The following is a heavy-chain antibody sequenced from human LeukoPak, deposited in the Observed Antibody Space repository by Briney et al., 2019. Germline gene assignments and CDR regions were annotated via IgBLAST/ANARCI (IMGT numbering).Heavy chain of an antibody. D-gene: IGHD3-3*01. CDR3: AKLSPNSDF. CDR1: GYTFTGYF. Sequence: ASVKVSCKASGYTFTGYFMHWVRQAPGQGLEWMGSINPDSGDTKYAQIFQGRVTMTRDTSISTAYMELSGLTSDDTAVYYCAKLSPNSDFWGQGTLVTVSS. CDR2: INPDSGDT. V-gene: IGHV1-2*02. J-gene: IGHJ4*02.